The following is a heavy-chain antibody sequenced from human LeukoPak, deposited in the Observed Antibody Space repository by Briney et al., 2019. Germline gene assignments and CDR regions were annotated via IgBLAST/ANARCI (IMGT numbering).Heavy chain of an antibody. V-gene: IGHV4-59*01. Sequence: SETLSLTCTVSGGSISSYYWSWIRQPPGKGLEWVGYIYYSGSTNYNPSLKSRVTISVDTSKNQFSLKLSSVTAADTAVYYCAGRSSGSNEYLHHWGQGTLVTVSS. J-gene: IGHJ1*01. CDR3: AGRSSGSNEYLHH. D-gene: IGHD1-26*01. CDR1: GGSISSYY. CDR2: IYYSGST.